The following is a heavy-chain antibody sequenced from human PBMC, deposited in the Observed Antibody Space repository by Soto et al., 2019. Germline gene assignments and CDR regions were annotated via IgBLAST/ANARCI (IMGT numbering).Heavy chain of an antibody. CDR3: ARIVRETIFGVVSRYFDD. D-gene: IGHD3-3*01. Sequence: ASVKVSCKASGYTFTSYGISWVRQAPGQGLEWMGWISAYNGNTNYAQKLQGRVTMTTDTSTSTAYMELRSLRSDDTAVYYCARIVRETIFGVVSRYFDDWGQGTLVTVSS. CDR1: GYTFTSYG. CDR2: ISAYNGNT. V-gene: IGHV1-18*01. J-gene: IGHJ4*02.